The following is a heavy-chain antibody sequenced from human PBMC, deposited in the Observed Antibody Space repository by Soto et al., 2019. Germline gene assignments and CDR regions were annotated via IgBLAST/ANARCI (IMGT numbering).Heavy chain of an antibody. V-gene: IGHV4-4*02. D-gene: IGHD6-13*01. CDR1: GGSISSSNW. CDR2: IYHSGST. J-gene: IGHJ4*02. Sequence: QVQLQESGPGLVKPSGTRSLTCAVSGGSISSSNWWSWVRQPPGKGLEWIGEIYHSGSTNYNPSLNSRVTISVDKSKKQYSLKLSSMTAADTAVYYCASSGYSSSQYDFDYWGQGTLVTVSS. CDR3: ASSGYSSSQYDFDY.